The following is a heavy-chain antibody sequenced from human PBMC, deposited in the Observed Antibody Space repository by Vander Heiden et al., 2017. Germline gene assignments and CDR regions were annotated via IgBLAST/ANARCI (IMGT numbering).Heavy chain of an antibody. Sequence: QVQLVPSGAEAQKHGSSVKFSCKTSGGSFSSSANGWVRQAPGQGLEWMGGIIPIFGTANYAQKFQSRVTITADESTSTAYMGLSSLRSEDTAVYYCASPSTTGYSSGWYPFDYWGQGTWSPSPQ. V-gene: IGHV1-69*01. J-gene: IGHJ4*02. CDR1: GGSFSSSA. CDR3: ASPSTTGYSSGWYPFDY. D-gene: IGHD6-19*01. CDR2: IIPIFGTA.